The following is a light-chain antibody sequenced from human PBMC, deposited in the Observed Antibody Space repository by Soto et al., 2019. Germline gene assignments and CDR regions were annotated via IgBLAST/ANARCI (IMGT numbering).Light chain of an antibody. V-gene: IGKV1-9*01. CDR1: RAISNY. J-gene: IGKJ2*01. Sequence: DIQLTQSASFLSASLGDRVTITWGASRAISNYLAWYQQKPGKAPKLLIYAASTLQSGVPSRFSGSGSRTEFTITIGSLQPEDFATYYCQQINSWPYTFGQGTK. CDR2: AAS. CDR3: QQINSWPYT.